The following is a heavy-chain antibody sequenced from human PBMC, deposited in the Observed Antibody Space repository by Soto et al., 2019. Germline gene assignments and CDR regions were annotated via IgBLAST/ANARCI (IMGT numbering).Heavy chain of an antibody. CDR2: ISASGGTT. Sequence: EVQLLESGGDLVHPGGSLSLSCAASGFTFTSYAMTWVRQAPEKGLEWVSSISASGGTTYYTDSVKGRFTISRDNSKNTLFLQMNSLRVEDTAVHYCAKAWGWFDPWGQGTLVTVSS. V-gene: IGHV3-23*01. CDR1: GFTFTSYA. J-gene: IGHJ5*02. CDR3: AKAWGWFDP. D-gene: IGHD3-16*01.